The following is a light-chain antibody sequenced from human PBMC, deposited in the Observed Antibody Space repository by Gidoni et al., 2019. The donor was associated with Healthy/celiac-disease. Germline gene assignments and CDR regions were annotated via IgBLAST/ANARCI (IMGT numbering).Light chain of an antibody. CDR1: QSGSSN. V-gene: IGKV3-15*01. CDR2: GAS. J-gene: IGKJ4*01. Sequence: EMVMTQSPATLSVSPGERATLSCRASQSGSSNLAWYQQKPGQAPRRLIYGASTRATGIPARFSGSGSGTEFTLTISSLQSEDFAVYYCQQYNNWPPLTFGGGTKVEIK. CDR3: QQYNNWPPLT.